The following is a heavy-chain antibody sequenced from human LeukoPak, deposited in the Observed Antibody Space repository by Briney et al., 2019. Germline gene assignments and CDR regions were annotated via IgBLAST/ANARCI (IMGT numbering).Heavy chain of an antibody. Sequence: GGSLRLSCADTGFTFSRYWMHWVRQAPGKGLVWVSCINSDGSSTTYADSVKGRFTISRDNAKNTLYLQMNSLRAEDTAVYYCAEAQSGWSDYFDYWGQGTLVTVSS. J-gene: IGHJ4*02. V-gene: IGHV3-74*01. CDR3: AEAQSGWSDYFDY. CDR2: INSDGSST. D-gene: IGHD6-19*01. CDR1: GFTFSRYW.